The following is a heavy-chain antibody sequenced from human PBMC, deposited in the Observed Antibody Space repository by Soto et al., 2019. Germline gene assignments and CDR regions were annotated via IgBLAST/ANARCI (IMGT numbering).Heavy chain of an antibody. CDR1: GGTFSSYT. Sequence: QVQLVQSGAEVKKPGSSVKVSCKASGGTFSSYTISWVRQAPGQGLEWMGRIIPILDTTNYAQKFQGRVTITADKSTSTVYMGLSSLKSEDTAVYFCARETSLITSGDFAYWGQGTLVTVSS. J-gene: IGHJ4*02. CDR2: IIPILDTT. CDR3: ARETSLITSGDFAY. D-gene: IGHD3-16*01. V-gene: IGHV1-69*08.